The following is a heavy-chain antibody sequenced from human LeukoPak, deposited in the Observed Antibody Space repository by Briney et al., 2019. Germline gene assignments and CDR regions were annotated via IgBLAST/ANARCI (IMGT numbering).Heavy chain of an antibody. CDR3: AKDTYYYDSSGYYPFDY. D-gene: IGHD3-22*01. V-gene: IGHV3-23*01. Sequence: GGSLRLSCAASGFTFSSYAMSWVRQAPGKGLEWVSAISGSGGSTYYADSVKGRFTISRDNSKNTLYLQMNSLRAEDTAVYYCAKDTYYYDSSGYYPFDYWGQGTLVTVSS. J-gene: IGHJ4*02. CDR2: ISGSGGST. CDR1: GFTFSSYA.